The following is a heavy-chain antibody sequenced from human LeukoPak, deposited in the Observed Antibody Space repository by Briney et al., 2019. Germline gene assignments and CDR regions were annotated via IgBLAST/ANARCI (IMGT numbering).Heavy chain of an antibody. J-gene: IGHJ4*02. V-gene: IGHV3-11*01. CDR3: ARSARMTY. CDR1: GFSFSDSH. Sequence: PGGSLRLSCAASGFSFSDSHMSWVRQTPGKGLEWVSYISTGRTVYYADSVKGRFTISRDNAKNSLYLQMNTLRAEDTAVYYCARSARMTYWGQGTLVTVSS. CDR2: ISTGRTV.